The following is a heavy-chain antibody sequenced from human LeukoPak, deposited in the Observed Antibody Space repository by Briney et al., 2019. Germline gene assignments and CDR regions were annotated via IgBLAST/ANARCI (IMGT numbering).Heavy chain of an antibody. Sequence: GGSLRLSCAASGFTFSSYAMHWVRQAPGKGLEWVAVISYDGSNKYYADSVKGRFTISRDNSKNTLYLQMNSLRAEDTAVYYCARDGGATPGPPHPPSYYFDYWGQGTLVTVSS. V-gene: IGHV3-30-3*01. D-gene: IGHD1-26*01. CDR1: GFTFSSYA. CDR2: ISYDGSNK. J-gene: IGHJ4*02. CDR3: ARDGGATPGPPHPPSYYFDY.